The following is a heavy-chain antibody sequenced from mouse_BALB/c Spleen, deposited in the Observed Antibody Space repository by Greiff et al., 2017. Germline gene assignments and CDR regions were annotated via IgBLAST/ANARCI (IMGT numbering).Heavy chain of an antibody. Sequence: QVQLKQSGAELARPGASVKLSCKASGYTFTSYWMQWVKQRPGQGLEWIGAIYPGDGDTRYTQKFKGKATLTADKSSSTAYMQLSSLASEDSAVYYCARYYYAMGYWGQGTSVTVSS. CDR1: GYTFTSYW. V-gene: IGHV1-87*01. J-gene: IGHJ4*01. CDR2: IYPGDGDT. CDR3: ARYYYAMGY.